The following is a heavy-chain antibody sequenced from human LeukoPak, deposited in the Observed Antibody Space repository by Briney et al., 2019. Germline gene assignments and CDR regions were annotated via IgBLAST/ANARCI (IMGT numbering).Heavy chain of an antibody. D-gene: IGHD3-10*01. V-gene: IGHV3-30*04. CDR2: ISYDGSNK. J-gene: IGHJ5*02. Sequence: GGSLRLSCAASGFTFSSYAMHWVRQAPGKGLEWVAVISYDGSNKYYADSVKGRFTISRDNSKNTLYLQMNSLRAEDTAVYYCARDRGVRGGAVNWFDPWGQGTLVTVSS. CDR1: GFTFSSYA. CDR3: ARDRGVRGGAVNWFDP.